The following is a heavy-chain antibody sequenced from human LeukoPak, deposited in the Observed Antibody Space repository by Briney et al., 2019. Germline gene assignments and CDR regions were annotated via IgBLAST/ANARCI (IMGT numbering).Heavy chain of an antibody. CDR3: ARDLSSSGWTNAFDI. D-gene: IGHD6-19*01. CDR1: GFTFSSYS. Sequence: GGSLRLSCAASGFTFSSYSMNWVRQAPGKGLEWVSSISSSSYIYYADSVKGRFTISRDNAKNSLFLQMNSLRAEDTAVYYCARDLSSSGWTNAFDIWGQGTMVTVSS. V-gene: IGHV3-21*01. J-gene: IGHJ3*02. CDR2: ISSSSYI.